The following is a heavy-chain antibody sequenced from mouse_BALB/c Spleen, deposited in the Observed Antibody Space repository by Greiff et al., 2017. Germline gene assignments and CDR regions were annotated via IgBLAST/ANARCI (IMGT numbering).Heavy chain of an antibody. V-gene: IGHV3-8*02. CDR3: ARYGDYDYDGAWFAY. CDR1: GDSITSGY. Sequence: EVQLQQSGPSLVKPSQTLSLTCSVTGDSITSGYWNWIRKFPGNKLEYMGYISYSGSTYYNPSLKSRISITRDTSKNQYYLQLNSVTTEDTATYYCARYGDYDYDGAWFAYWGQGTLVTVSA. D-gene: IGHD2-4*01. CDR2: ISYSGST. J-gene: IGHJ3*01.